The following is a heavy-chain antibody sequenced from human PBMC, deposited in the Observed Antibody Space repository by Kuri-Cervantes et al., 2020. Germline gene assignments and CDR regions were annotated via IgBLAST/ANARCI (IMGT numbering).Heavy chain of an antibody. Sequence: SETLSLTCNVSGGSISSYYWSWIRQPPGKELEWIGEINHSGSTNYNPSLKSRVTVSVDTSKKQFSLKLSSVTAADTAVYYCAREPRPGSGYSDYWGQGTLVTVSS. CDR3: AREPRPGSGYSDY. CDR2: INHSGST. D-gene: IGHD3-10*01. J-gene: IGHJ4*02. CDR1: GGSISSYY. V-gene: IGHV4-34*01.